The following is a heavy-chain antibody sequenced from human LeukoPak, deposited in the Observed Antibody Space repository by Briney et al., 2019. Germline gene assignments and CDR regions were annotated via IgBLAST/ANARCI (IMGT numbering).Heavy chain of an antibody. CDR3: ARTGGAAAGIFDY. J-gene: IGHJ4*02. V-gene: IGHV4-61*01. Sequence: PSETLSLTCTVSGGSVSSGNYYWSWIRQPPGKGLEWIGYIYYSGSTYYNPSLKSRVTMSVDTSKNQFSLKLSSVTAVDTAVYYCARTGGAAAGIFDYWGQGTLVTVSS. CDR1: GGSVSSGNYY. CDR2: IYYSGST. D-gene: IGHD6-13*01.